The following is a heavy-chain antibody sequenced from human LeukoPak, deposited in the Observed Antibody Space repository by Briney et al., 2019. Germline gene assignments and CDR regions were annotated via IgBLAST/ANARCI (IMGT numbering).Heavy chain of an antibody. D-gene: IGHD6-13*01. J-gene: IGHJ4*02. CDR3: ARVRLRAAAGRFWNYFDY. CDR1: GGTFSSYA. CDR2: IIPIFGTA. Sequence: AASVKVSCKASGGTFSSYAISWVRQAPGQGLEWMGGIIPIFGTANYAQKFQGRVTITTDESTSTAYMELSSLRSEDTAVYYCARVRLRAAAGRFWNYFDYWGQGTLVTVSS. V-gene: IGHV1-69*05.